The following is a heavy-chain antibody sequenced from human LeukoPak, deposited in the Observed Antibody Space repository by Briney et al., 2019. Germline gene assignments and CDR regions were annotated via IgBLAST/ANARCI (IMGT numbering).Heavy chain of an antibody. V-gene: IGHV1-18*01. CDR3: ARGAPTTNWFDP. D-gene: IGHD5-12*01. J-gene: IGHJ5*02. CDR2: ISAYNGNT. CDR1: GYTLTSYG. Sequence: ASVKVSCKASGYTLTSYGISWVRQAPGQGLEWMGWISAYNGNTNYAQKVQGRVTMTTDTSTSTAHMEMRSLRSDDTAVYYCARGAPTTNWFDPWGQGTLVTVSS.